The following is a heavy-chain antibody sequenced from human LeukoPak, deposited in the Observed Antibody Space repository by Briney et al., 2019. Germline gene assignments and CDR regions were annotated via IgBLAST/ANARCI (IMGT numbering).Heavy chain of an antibody. CDR3: ARDLSYGFDY. V-gene: IGHV3-74*01. CDR1: GFTFRSYW. CDR2: IKTDGSST. D-gene: IGHD1-26*01. J-gene: IGHJ4*02. Sequence: PGGSLRLSCAASGFTFRSYWMHWVRQAPGKGLVWVSRIKTDGSSTTYADSAKGRFTISRDNAKNTLYLQMNSLRAEDTAVYYCARDLSYGFDYWGQGTLVTVS.